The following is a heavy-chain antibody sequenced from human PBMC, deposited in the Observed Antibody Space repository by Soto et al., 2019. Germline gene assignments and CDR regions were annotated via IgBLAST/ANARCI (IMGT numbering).Heavy chain of an antibody. CDR1: GFTFSSYP. J-gene: IGHJ6*02. CDR2: ISDDGSNK. V-gene: IGHV3-30-3*01. CDR3: ARSEWGTYYYGMDV. D-gene: IGHD3-16*01. Sequence: QVQLVESGGGVVQPGRSLRLSCAASGFTFSSYPMYWVRQAPGKGLEWVAVISDDGSNKYYADSVKGRFTISRDNSKNTLYLQMNSLRAEDTALFYCARSEWGTYYYGMDVWGQGTTVTVSS.